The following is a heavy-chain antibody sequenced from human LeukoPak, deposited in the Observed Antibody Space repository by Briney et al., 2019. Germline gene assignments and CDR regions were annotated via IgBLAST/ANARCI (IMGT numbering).Heavy chain of an antibody. CDR1: GYTFTAYY. Sequence: GASLKVSCKTSGYTFTAYYIHWLRQAPRQGLEWMGWMNPNSGGTKYAQTFQGRVTLTRDTSISTAYLELSSLTSDDTAVYFCARQGSNSSGWYPVDDWGQGTLVTVSS. CDR3: ARQGSNSSGWYPVDD. J-gene: IGHJ4*02. D-gene: IGHD6-19*01. V-gene: IGHV1-2*02. CDR2: MNPNSGGT.